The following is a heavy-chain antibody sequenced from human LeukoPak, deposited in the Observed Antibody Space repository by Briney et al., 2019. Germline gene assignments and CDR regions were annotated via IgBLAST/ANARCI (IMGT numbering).Heavy chain of an antibody. CDR1: GFTFSGDA. CDR3: AKDRIAVAGWPDY. D-gene: IGHD6-19*01. V-gene: IGHV3-23*01. CDR2: ISGSGGST. Sequence: PGGSLRLSCAACGFTFSGDAMSWVRQAPGKGLEWVSAISGSGGSTYYADSVKGRFTISRDNSKNTLYLQMNSLRAEDTAVYYCAKDRIAVAGWPDYWGQGTLVTVSS. J-gene: IGHJ4*02.